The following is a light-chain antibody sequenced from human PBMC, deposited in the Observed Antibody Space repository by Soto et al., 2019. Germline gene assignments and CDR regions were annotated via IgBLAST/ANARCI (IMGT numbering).Light chain of an antibody. CDR3: PQDINYPWT. V-gene: IGKV1-5*03. CDR1: QSVSSW. CDR2: KAS. Sequence: DIQMTQSPSTLSSSVGDRVTITCRASQSVSSWLAWYQQKPGKAPKLLIYKASSLQSGVSSRFSGSGSGTDFTLTISSLQPEDSATYYCPQDINYPWTFGQGTKVDI. J-gene: IGKJ1*01.